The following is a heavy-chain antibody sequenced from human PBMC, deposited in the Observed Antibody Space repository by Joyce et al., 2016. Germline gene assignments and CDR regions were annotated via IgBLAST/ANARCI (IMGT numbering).Heavy chain of an antibody. CDR3: ARLAYNYFSTIYPPVGAFYGMDV. CDR1: GFSVSTCYY. J-gene: IGHJ6*02. Sequence: QVRLQESGPGLVNPSETLSLTCDVSGFSVSTCYYWGWIRQPPGKGLEWIGMCFHTGRGSANPSLKSRVTESVDTSKNQFSLTLTSVTATDTATYYCARLAYNYFSTIYPPVGAFYGMDVWGQGTTVTVSS. D-gene: IGHD3/OR15-3a*01. CDR2: CFHTGRG. V-gene: IGHV4-38-2*01.